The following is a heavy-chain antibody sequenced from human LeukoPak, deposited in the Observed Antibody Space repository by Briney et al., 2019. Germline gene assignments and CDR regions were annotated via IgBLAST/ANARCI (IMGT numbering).Heavy chain of an antibody. V-gene: IGHV4-34*01. CDR3: ASRTTYSSGWYDY. CDR1: GGSFSGYY. Sequence: SETLSLTCAVYGGSFSGYYWSWIRQPPGKGLEWIGEINHSGSTNYNPSLKSRVTISVDTSMNQFSLKLSSVTAADTAVYYCASRTTYSSGWYDYWGQGTLVTVSS. D-gene: IGHD6-19*01. CDR2: INHSGST. J-gene: IGHJ4*02.